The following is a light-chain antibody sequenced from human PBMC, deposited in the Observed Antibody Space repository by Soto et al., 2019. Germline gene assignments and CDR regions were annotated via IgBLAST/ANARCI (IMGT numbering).Light chain of an antibody. CDR3: LQRSIGFT. CDR2: GAS. CDR1: QSVGTF. J-gene: IGKJ3*01. V-gene: IGKV3-11*01. Sequence: IVLTQSPATLSLSPGERATLSCRASQSVGTFFAWYQQKPGQAPRLLIYGASKRAPGISARFSGSGSGTDFTLTISSLEPEDFAVYHCLQRSIGFTFGPGTKVDIK.